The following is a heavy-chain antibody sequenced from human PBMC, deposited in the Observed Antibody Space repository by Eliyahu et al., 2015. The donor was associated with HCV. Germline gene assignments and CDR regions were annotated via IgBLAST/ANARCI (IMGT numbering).Heavy chain of an antibody. Sequence: QVQLQQWGAGLLKPSETLSLTXAVYGWSFSGYYWSWIRQPPGKGLEWIGEINHSGSTNYNPXLKSRVTISVDTSKNQFSLKLSSVTAADTAVYYCARYGSGRWPAGYWGQGTLVTVSS. CDR3: ARYGSGRWPAGY. CDR1: GWSFSGYY. V-gene: IGHV4-34*01. CDR2: INHSGST. D-gene: IGHD3-10*01. J-gene: IGHJ4*02.